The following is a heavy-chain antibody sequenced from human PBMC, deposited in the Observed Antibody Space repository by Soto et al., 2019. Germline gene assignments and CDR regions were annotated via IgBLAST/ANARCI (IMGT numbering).Heavy chain of an antibody. J-gene: IGHJ4*02. D-gene: IGHD4-17*01. CDR2: ITPMFGTP. CDR3: ARDHPPYGGNACDY. Sequence: QVQLVQSGAEVKKPGSSVKVSCKASGGTFSRYTITWVRQAPGQGLEWMGGITPMFGTPNYAQKFQGRVTITAEESTSTAYMELSSLRSEDTAMYYCARDHPPYGGNACDYWGQGTLVTVSS. V-gene: IGHV1-69*01. CDR1: GGTFSRYT.